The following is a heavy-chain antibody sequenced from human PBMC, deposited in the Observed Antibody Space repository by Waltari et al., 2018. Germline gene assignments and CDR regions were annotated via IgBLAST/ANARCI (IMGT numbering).Heavy chain of an antibody. CDR3: ARRYYDSWYFDL. Sequence: QLQLQESGPGLVKPSETLSLTCTVSGGSISSSSYYWGWIRQPPGKGLEWMGIIYPGDSDTRYSPSFQGQVTISADKSISTAYLQWSSLKASDTAMYYCARRYYDSWYFDLWGRGTLVTVSS. CDR1: GGSISSSSYY. V-gene: IGHV4-39*07. D-gene: IGHD3-22*01. J-gene: IGHJ2*01. CDR2: IYPGDSDT.